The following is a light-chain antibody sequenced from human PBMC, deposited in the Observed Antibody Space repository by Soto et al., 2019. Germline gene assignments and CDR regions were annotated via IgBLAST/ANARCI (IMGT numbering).Light chain of an antibody. CDR3: AAWDERLRGVV. J-gene: IGLJ2*01. CDR1: SPNIGSNS. V-gene: IGLV1-44*01. Sequence: QPVLTQPPSASGTPGQTVTISCSGSSPNIGSNSVNWYQHLPGTAPTLLMYSNHQRPSGVPDRFSGSKSGTSASLAISGLQSADEADYYCAAWDERLRGVVFGGGTKLTVL. CDR2: SNH.